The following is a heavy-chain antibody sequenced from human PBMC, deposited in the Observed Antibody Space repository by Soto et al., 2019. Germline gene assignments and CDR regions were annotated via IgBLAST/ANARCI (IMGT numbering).Heavy chain of an antibody. J-gene: IGHJ4*02. D-gene: IGHD3-22*01. CDR2: ISGSGGST. Sequence: EVQLLESGGGLVQPGGSLRLSCAASGFTFSSYAMSWVRQAPGKGLEWVSAISGSGGSTYYADSVKGRFTISRDNSKNTLYVQMNSLRAEDTAVYYCAKLTMIVVVITWVDYWGQGTLVTVSS. CDR1: GFTFSSYA. CDR3: AKLTMIVVVITWVDY. V-gene: IGHV3-23*01.